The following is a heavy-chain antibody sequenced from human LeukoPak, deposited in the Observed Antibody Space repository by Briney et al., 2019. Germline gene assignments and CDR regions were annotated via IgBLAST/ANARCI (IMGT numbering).Heavy chain of an antibody. V-gene: IGHV3-21*04. CDR2: INGSSNYM. Sequence: GGSLRLSCAASGFTFSTYRMHWVRQAPGKGLEWVSVINGSSNYMDYADSVKGRFTISRDNAKNSVYLQMNSLRAEDTALYYCAKAIYSGYPPGVAFDIWGQGTMVTVSS. CDR1: GFTFSTYR. D-gene: IGHD5-12*01. J-gene: IGHJ3*02. CDR3: AKAIYSGYPPGVAFDI.